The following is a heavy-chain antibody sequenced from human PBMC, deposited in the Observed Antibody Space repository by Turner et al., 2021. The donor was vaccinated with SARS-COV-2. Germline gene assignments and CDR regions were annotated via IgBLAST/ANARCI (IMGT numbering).Heavy chain of an antibody. J-gene: IGHJ5*02. CDR3: ATQVYYYGSGSHNWFDP. CDR1: GGSISRSTTY. CDR2: FYYREST. D-gene: IGHD3-10*01. V-gene: IGHV4-39*01. Sequence: QLLLQESGPGLVKPSETLSLTCTVSGGSISRSTTYWGWIRQPPGKGLEWIGCFYYRESTSYNPSLKSRVTISVDASKNQLSLRLSSVTVADTAVYYCATQVYYYGSGSHNWFDPWGQGTLVTVSS.